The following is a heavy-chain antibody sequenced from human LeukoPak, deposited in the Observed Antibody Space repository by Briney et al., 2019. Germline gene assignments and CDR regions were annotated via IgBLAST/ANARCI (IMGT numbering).Heavy chain of an antibody. D-gene: IGHD6-19*01. J-gene: IGHJ3*02. V-gene: IGHV3-74*01. CDR3: ARAQYRSGWYEDDAFDI. CDR1: GFTFSSYW. Sequence: GGSLRLSCAASGFTFSSYWMHWVRQAPGKGLVWVSRINSDGSSTSYADSVKGRFTISRDNAKNTLYLQMNSLRAEDTAVYYCARAQYRSGWYEDDAFDIWGQGTMVTVSS. CDR2: INSDGSST.